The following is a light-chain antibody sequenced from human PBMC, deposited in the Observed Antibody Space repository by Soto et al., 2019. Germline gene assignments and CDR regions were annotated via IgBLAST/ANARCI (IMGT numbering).Light chain of an antibody. Sequence: AIQMTQSPCSLCAAVLDRVAVTCRATQDIREDLGWCQQKPGKAPKLLIYAASSLESEVPSRFSGSGSGTDFTLTISSLQPEDFATYFCLQDHGFPLTFGGGTNVHIK. CDR3: LQDHGFPLT. CDR2: AAS. J-gene: IGKJ4*01. V-gene: IGKV1-6*02. CDR1: QDIRED.